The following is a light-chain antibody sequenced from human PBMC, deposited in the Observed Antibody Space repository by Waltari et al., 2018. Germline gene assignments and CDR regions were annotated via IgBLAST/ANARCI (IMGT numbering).Light chain of an antibody. CDR1: QSLVQSDGNTY. Sequence: DIVMTQTPLSSPVTLGQPASISCRSSQSLVQSDGNTYLSWLQQRPGQPPRLLIYKVSNRFSGVPDRFSGSGSGTDFTLTISSLQPEDFATYYCQQSYSTPPAFGPGTKVDIK. V-gene: IGKV2-24*01. J-gene: IGKJ3*01. CDR2: KVS. CDR3: QQSYSTPPA.